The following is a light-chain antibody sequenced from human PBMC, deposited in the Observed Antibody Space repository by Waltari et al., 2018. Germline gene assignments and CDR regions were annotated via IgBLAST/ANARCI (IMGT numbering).Light chain of an antibody. CDR2: RNN. V-gene: IGLV1-47*01. Sequence: QSVLTQPPSASATPGQRVTTSCSGSSSTVGSNYVYWYPQRPGTAPKPLIYRNNQRPSGVPDQFAGSKSGTSASLAISGLRSEDEADYYCAAWDASLSGPVFGGGTKLTVL. CDR1: SSTVGSNY. CDR3: AAWDASLSGPV. J-gene: IGLJ2*01.